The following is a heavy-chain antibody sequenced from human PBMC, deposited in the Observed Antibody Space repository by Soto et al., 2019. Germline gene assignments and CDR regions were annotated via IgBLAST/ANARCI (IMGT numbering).Heavy chain of an antibody. CDR2: IWYDGSNK. V-gene: IGHV3-33*06. CDR1: GFTFSSYG. Sequence: PGGSLRLSCAAPGFTFSSYGMHWVRQAPGKGLEWVAVIWYDGSNKYYADSVKGRFTISRDNSQNTLFLQMNSLRAEDTAFYYCAKDLLYDFWSGSHAFDIWAQGTTVTVSS. CDR3: AKDLLYDFWSGSHAFDI. D-gene: IGHD3-3*01. J-gene: IGHJ3*02.